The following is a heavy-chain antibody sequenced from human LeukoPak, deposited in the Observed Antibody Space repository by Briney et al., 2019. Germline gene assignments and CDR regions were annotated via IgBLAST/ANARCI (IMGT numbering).Heavy chain of an antibody. CDR2: IYHSGTT. J-gene: IGHJ4*02. Sequence: PSQTLSLTCAVSGVSISSGDYSWSWIRQPPGKGLEWIGYIYHSGTTFYNPSLKSRVTISVDRSKSQFSLKLNYVTAADTAVYYCARAPGHYGSGSPYFDCWGQGTLVTVSS. D-gene: IGHD3-10*01. CDR3: ARAPGHYGSGSPYFDC. CDR1: GVSISSGDYS. V-gene: IGHV4-30-2*01.